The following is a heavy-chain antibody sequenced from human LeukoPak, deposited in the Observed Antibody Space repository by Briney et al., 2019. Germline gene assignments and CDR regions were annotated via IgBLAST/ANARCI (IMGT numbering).Heavy chain of an antibody. J-gene: IGHJ6*03. D-gene: IGHD3-22*01. Sequence: ASVTVSCKASGGTFSSYAISWVRQAPGQGLEWMGGIIPIFGTANYAQKFQGRVTITTDESTSTAYMELSSLRSEDTAVYYCATAYYDSSGYPYYYYYMDVWGKGTTVTVSS. V-gene: IGHV1-69*05. CDR3: ATAYYDSSGYPYYYYYMDV. CDR1: GGTFSSYA. CDR2: IIPIFGTA.